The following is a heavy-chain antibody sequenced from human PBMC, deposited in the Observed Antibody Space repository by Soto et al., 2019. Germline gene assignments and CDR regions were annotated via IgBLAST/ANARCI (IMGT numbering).Heavy chain of an antibody. V-gene: IGHV3-33*01. CDR1: GFTFSNHG. CDR3: ARQDMVSYYFDS. CDR2: IWYDGSYK. J-gene: IGHJ4*02. Sequence: QVQLVESGGGVVQPGRSLRLSCAASGFTFSNHGMHWVRLAPGKGLEWVAVIWYDGSYKYYADSVKGRFTISRDNSKNTLYLQMNSLRAEDTALYYCARQDMVSYYFDSWGQGTLVTVSS. D-gene: IGHD2-8*01.